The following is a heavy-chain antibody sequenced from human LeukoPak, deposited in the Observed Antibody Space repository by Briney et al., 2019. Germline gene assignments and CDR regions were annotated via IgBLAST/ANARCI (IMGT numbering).Heavy chain of an antibody. J-gene: IGHJ2*01. CDR3: ARLRQYSSSPYWYFDV. Sequence: GESLKISCKGSGYSFTSYWIGWVRQMPGKGLEWMGIISPGDSDIRYSPSFEGQVTISADKSISTAYLQWSSLKASDTAMFYCARLRQYSSSPYWYFDVWGRGTLVTVSS. V-gene: IGHV5-51*01. CDR2: ISPGDSDI. D-gene: IGHD6-6*01. CDR1: GYSFTSYW.